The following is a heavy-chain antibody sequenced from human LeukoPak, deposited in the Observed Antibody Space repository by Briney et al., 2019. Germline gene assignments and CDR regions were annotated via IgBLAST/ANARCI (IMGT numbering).Heavy chain of an antibody. CDR3: ARARWLQSSRWFDP. CDR2: INPNSGGT. CDR1: GYTFTGCY. J-gene: IGHJ5*02. Sequence: ASVKVSCKASGYTFTGCYMHWVRQAPGQGLEWMGRINPNSGGTNYAQKFQGRVTMTRDTSISTAYMELSRLRSDDTAVYYCARARWLQSSRWFDPWGQGTLVTVSS. V-gene: IGHV1-2*06. D-gene: IGHD5-24*01.